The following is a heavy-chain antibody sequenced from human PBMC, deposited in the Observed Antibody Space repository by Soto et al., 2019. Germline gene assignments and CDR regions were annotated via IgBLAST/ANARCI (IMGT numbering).Heavy chain of an antibody. CDR1: GYTFTTYD. Sequence: ASVKVSCKATGYTFTTYDFNWVRQAPGQGLEWMGGIIPIFGNTKYAQKFQGRVTMTTDTSTNTAYMELRSLRSDDTAVYYCARVNRDYYYYYGMDVWGQGTTVTVS. J-gene: IGHJ6*02. D-gene: IGHD3-10*01. V-gene: IGHV1-18*01. CDR3: ARVNRDYYYYYGMDV. CDR2: IIPIFGNT.